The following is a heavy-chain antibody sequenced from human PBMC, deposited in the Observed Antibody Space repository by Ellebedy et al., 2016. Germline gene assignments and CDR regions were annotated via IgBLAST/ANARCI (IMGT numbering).Heavy chain of an antibody. CDR2: ISYSGNT. CDR1: GGSITSYY. D-gene: IGHD1-26*01. V-gene: IGHV4-59*01. Sequence: SETLSLTCTVSGGSITSYYWSWIRLPPGKGLEWIGYISYSGNTKYIPSLKSRVTISVDTSKNHVSLKLNSVTAADTAVYYCARGALIPDGGYYDQLDYWGQGSLVTVSS. CDR3: ARGALIPDGGYYDQLDY. J-gene: IGHJ4*02.